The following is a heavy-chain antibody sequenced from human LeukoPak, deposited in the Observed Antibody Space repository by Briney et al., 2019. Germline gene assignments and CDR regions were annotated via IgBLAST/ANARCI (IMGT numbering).Heavy chain of an antibody. J-gene: IGHJ4*02. CDR2: ISAYNGNT. CDR1: GYTFTSYG. D-gene: IGHD3-10*01. V-gene: IGHV1-18*01. CDR3: ARVVGTMVRGGNIGEIDY. Sequence: ASVKVSCKASGYTFTSYGISWVRQAPGQGLEWMGWISAYNGNTNYAQKLQGRVTMTTDTSTSTAYMELRSLRSDDTAVYYCARVVGTMVRGGNIGEIDYWGQGTLVTVSS.